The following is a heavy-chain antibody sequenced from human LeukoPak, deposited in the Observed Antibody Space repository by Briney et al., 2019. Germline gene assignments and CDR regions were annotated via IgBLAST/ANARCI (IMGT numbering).Heavy chain of an antibody. CDR2: IYYSGST. J-gene: IGHJ4*02. Sequence: SETLSLTCTVSGGSISSSSYYWGWIRQPPGKGLEWIGSIYYSGSTYYNPSLKSRVTISVDTSKNQFSLKLSSVTAADTAVYYCAREDRYDSSSWYVPPYFDYWGQGTLVTVSS. CDR1: GGSISSSSYY. V-gene: IGHV4-39*02. D-gene: IGHD6-13*01. CDR3: AREDRYDSSSWYVPPYFDY.